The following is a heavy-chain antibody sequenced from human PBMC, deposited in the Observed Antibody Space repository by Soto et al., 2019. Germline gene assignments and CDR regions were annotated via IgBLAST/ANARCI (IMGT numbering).Heavy chain of an antibody. J-gene: IGHJ4*02. CDR3: ASEGSSLVIEY. CDR1: GFTFSSYG. CDR2: ISYDGSNK. Sequence: GGSLRLSCAASGFTFSSYGMHWVRQAPGKGLEWVAVISYDGSNKYYADSVKGRFTISRDNSKNTLYLQMNSLRAEDTAVYYCASEGSSLVIEYWGQGTLVTVSS. D-gene: IGHD3-9*01. V-gene: IGHV3-30*03.